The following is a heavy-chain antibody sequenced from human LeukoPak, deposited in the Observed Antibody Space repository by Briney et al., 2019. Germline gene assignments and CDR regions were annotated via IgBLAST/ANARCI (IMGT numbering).Heavy chain of an antibody. V-gene: IGHV3-30*02. D-gene: IGHD3-22*01. CDR2: IRSDGSNK. CDR3: AYNYYDSSGYLYYYYMDV. J-gene: IGHJ6*03. Sequence: ARSLRLSCAASGFTFSSYGMHWVRQAPGKGLEWVAFIRSDGSNKYYADSVKGRFTISRDNSKNTLYLQMNSLRAEDTAVYYCAYNYYDSSGYLYYYYMDVWGKGTTVTVSS. CDR1: GFTFSSYG.